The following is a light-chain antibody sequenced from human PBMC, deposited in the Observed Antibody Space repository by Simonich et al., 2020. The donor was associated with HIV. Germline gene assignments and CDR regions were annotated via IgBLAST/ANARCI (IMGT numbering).Light chain of an antibody. CDR3: QSADTSRKNVL. CDR2: QDS. CDR1: KLGDKY. V-gene: IGLV3-1*01. J-gene: IGLJ2*01. Sequence: SYELTQPPSVSVTPGQTASITCSGDKLGDKYACWYKQKPGQAPVLFIYQDSKRPSGIPERFSGSNSGNTATLTISGTQAMDEADYYCQSADTSRKNVLFGGGTRLTVL.